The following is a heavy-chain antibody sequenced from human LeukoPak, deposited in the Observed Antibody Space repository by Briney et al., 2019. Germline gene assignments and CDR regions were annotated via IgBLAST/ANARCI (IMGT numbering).Heavy chain of an antibody. Sequence: GGSLRLSCAASGFTFSSYGMSWVRQAPGKGLEWVSAISSSGRTIYYADSVKGRFTISRDNAKNSLYLQMNSLRAEDTAVYYCARAPRLLFDYWGQGILVTVSS. D-gene: IGHD2-21*02. CDR3: ARAPRLLFDY. J-gene: IGHJ4*02. CDR2: ISSSGRTI. V-gene: IGHV3-48*04. CDR1: GFTFSSYG.